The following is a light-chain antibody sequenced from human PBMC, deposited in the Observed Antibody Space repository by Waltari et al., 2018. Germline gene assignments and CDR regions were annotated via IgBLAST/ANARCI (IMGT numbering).Light chain of an antibody. CDR3: QALDRRTVEVV. CDR2: QNN. CDR1: KLANKN. J-gene: IGLJ2*01. Sequence: SYDLTQPPSVSVSPGQTASITCSGDKLANKNVCWYQQKPGQSPVLVIYQNNKRPSGIPERFSASNPGSTATLTMSGVQSTDEADYYCQALDRRTVEVVFGGGTRLAVL. V-gene: IGLV3-1*01.